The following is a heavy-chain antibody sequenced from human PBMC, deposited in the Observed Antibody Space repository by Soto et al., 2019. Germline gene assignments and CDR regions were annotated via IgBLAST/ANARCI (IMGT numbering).Heavy chain of an antibody. Sequence: SETLSLTCTVSGGSISSYYWSWIRQPPGKGLEWIGYIYYSGSTNYNPSLKSRVTISVDTSKNQFSLKLSSVTAADTAVYYCARQYDSSSPSLWGQGTLVTVSS. CDR2: IYYSGST. J-gene: IGHJ4*02. CDR3: ARQYDSSSPSL. CDR1: GGSISSYY. V-gene: IGHV4-59*01. D-gene: IGHD6-6*01.